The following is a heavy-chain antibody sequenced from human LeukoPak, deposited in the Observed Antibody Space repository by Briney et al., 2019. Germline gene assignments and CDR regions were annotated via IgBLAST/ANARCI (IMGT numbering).Heavy chain of an antibody. J-gene: IGHJ6*02. D-gene: IGHD6-6*01. CDR1: GFTFSSSA. V-gene: IGHV3-74*01. Sequence: PGGSLRLSCAASGFTFSSSAMSWVRQVPGKGLVWVSRINSDGSSTSYADSVKGRFTISRDNAKNTLYLQMNSLRAEDTAVYYCASPSSSSEPPEGGYYYYYGMDVWGQGTTVTVSS. CDR3: ASPSSSSEPPEGGYYYYYGMDV. CDR2: INSDGSST.